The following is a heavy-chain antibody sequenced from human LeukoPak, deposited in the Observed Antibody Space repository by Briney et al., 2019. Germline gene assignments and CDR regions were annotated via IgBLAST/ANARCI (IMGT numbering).Heavy chain of an antibody. CDR2: IYYSGST. CDR3: ARLYCSGGSCYSSPP. Sequence: SETLSLTCAVYGGSFSGYYWSWIRQPPGKGLEWIGSIYYSGSTNYNPSLKSRVTISVDTSKNQFSLKLSSVTAADTAVYYCARLYCSGGSCYSSPPWGQGTLVTVSS. V-gene: IGHV4-34*01. D-gene: IGHD2-15*01. CDR1: GGSFSGYY. J-gene: IGHJ5*02.